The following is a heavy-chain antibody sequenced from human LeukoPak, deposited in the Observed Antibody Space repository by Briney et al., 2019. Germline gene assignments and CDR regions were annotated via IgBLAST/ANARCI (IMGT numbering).Heavy chain of an antibody. CDR3: ARHPPHDYCGYGGYLYYFDY. CDR2: IYSGGST. CDR1: GFTVSSNY. J-gene: IGHJ4*02. V-gene: IGHV3-53*01. D-gene: IGHD4-17*01. Sequence: GGSLRLSCAASGFTVSSNYMSWVRQAPGKGLEWVSVIYSGGSTYYADSVKGRFTISRDNSKNTLYLQMNSLRAEDTAVYYCARHPPHDYCGYGGYLYYFDYWGQGTLVTVSP.